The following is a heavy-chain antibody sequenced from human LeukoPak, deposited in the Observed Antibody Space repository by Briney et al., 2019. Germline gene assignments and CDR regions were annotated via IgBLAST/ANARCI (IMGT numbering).Heavy chain of an antibody. Sequence: ASVKVSCRASGYTLTGYYMHWVRQAPGQGLEWMGRIIPILGIANYAQKFQGRVTITADKSTSTAYMELSSLRSEDTAVYYCARDGDGYNQIDYWGQGTLVTVSS. CDR3: ARDGDGYNQIDY. J-gene: IGHJ4*02. V-gene: IGHV1-69*04. CDR1: GYTLTGYY. CDR2: IIPILGIA. D-gene: IGHD5-24*01.